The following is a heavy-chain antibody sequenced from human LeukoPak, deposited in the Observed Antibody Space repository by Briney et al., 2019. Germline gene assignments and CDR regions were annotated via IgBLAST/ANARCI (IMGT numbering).Heavy chain of an antibody. Sequence: SETLSLTCTVSGGSISSDYWSWIRQPPVKGLEWIGYIYYTGSTNYNPSLKSRVTISVDTSKNQFSLKLSSVTAADTAVYYCARAGQYYDSSGYNIWGQGTMVTVSS. D-gene: IGHD3-22*01. V-gene: IGHV4-59*01. CDR2: IYYTGST. CDR3: ARAGQYYDSSGYNI. J-gene: IGHJ3*02. CDR1: GGSISSDY.